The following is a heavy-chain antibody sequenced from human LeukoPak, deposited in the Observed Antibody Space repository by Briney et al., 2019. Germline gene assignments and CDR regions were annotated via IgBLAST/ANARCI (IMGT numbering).Heavy chain of an antibody. CDR1: GFTFSSYS. CDR2: ISGSSSTI. CDR3: ARGEYSSSPGYLDY. D-gene: IGHD6-6*01. Sequence: PGGSLRLSCAASGFTFSSYSMNWVRQAPGKGLEWVSYISGSSSTIYYADSVKGRFTISRDNAKNSLYLQMNSLRAEDTAVYYCARGEYSSSPGYLDYWGQGTLVTVSS. V-gene: IGHV3-48*01. J-gene: IGHJ4*02.